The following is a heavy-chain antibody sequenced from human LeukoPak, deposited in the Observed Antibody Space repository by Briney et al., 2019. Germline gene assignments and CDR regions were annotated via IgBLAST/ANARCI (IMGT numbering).Heavy chain of an antibody. CDR2: IYSSGST. V-gene: IGHV4-39*07. CDR3: ARSDGYGLVDI. CDR1: GASINSGSNY. D-gene: IGHD3-10*01. J-gene: IGHJ3*02. Sequence: PSETLSLTCRVSGASINSGSNYWGWIRQPPGKTLEWIGSIYSSGSTYYNPSLKSRVIIMIDTPKNHFSLTLSSVTAADTALYYCARSDGYGLVDIWGQGTMVTFSS.